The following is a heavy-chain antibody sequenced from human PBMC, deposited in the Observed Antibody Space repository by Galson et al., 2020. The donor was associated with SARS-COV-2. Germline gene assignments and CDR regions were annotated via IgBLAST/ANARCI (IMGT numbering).Heavy chain of an antibody. Sequence: SETLSLTCTVSGGPIRSSSYYWGWIRQPPGKGLEWIGSIYYSGSTYYNPSLKSRVTISVDTSKNQFSLKLSSVTAADTAVYYCASGTILEQWLVPFLFWGQGTLVTVSS. CDR2: IYYSGST. D-gene: IGHD6-19*01. J-gene: IGHJ4*02. V-gene: IGHV4-39*01. CDR3: ASGTILEQWLVPFLF. CDR1: GGPIRSSSYY.